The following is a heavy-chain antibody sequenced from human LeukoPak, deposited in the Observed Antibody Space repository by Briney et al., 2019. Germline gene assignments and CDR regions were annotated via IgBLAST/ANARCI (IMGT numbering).Heavy chain of an antibody. CDR3: ARDHSLVVGAFDI. CDR1: GYTFTSYD. V-gene: IGHV1-69*05. CDR2: IIPIFGTA. D-gene: IGHD3-22*01. J-gene: IGHJ3*02. Sequence: SVKVSCKASGYTFTSYDISWVRQAPGQGLEWMGGIIPIFGTANYAQKFQGRVTITTDESTSTAYMELSSLRSEDTAVYYCARDHSLVVGAFDIWGQGTMVTVSS.